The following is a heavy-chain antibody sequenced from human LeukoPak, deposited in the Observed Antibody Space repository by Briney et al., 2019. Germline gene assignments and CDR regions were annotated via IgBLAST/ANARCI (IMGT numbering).Heavy chain of an antibody. D-gene: IGHD6-13*01. CDR2: IKQDGSEK. Sequence: PGGSLRLSCAASGFTFSSYWMSWVRQAPGKGLEWVANIKQDGSEKYYVDSVKGRFTISRDNAKNSLYLQMNSLRAEDTAVYYCARLAAAGTPADAFDIWGQGTMVTVSS. J-gene: IGHJ3*02. V-gene: IGHV3-7*01. CDR1: GFTFSSYW. CDR3: ARLAAAGTPADAFDI.